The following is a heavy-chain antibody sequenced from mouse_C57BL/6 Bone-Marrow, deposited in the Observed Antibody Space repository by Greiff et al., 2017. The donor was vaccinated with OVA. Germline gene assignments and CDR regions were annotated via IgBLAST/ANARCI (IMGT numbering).Heavy chain of an antibody. D-gene: IGHD1-1*01. J-gene: IGHJ4*01. CDR3: ASYGSSPLCYAMDY. Sequence: VQLQQSGPELVKPGASVKISCKASGYTFTDYYMNWVKQSPGKSLEWIGDINPNNGGTSYNQKFKGKATLTVDKSSSTAYMKLRSLTSEDSAVYYGASYGSSPLCYAMDYWGQGTSVTVSS. CDR1: GYTFTDYY. V-gene: IGHV1-26*01. CDR2: INPNNGGT.